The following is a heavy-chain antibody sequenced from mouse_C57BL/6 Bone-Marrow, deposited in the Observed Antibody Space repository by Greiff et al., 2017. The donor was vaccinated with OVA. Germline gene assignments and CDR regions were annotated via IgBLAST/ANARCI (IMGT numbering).Heavy chain of an antibody. V-gene: IGHV1-19*01. Sequence: EVQLQQSGPVLVKPGASVKMSCKASGYTFTDYYMNWVKQSHGKSLEWIGVINPYNGGTSYNQKFKGKATLTVDKSSSTAYMELNSLTSEDSAVYYCARDSAIYYYGSSYLWGQGTTLTVSS. CDR3: ARDSAIYYYGSSYL. CDR2: INPYNGGT. CDR1: GYTFTDYY. J-gene: IGHJ2*01. D-gene: IGHD1-1*01.